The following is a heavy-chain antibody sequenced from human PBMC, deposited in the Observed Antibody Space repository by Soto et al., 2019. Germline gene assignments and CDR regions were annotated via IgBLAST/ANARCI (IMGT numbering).Heavy chain of an antibody. CDR1: GSTFSTFA. D-gene: IGHD3-10*01. V-gene: IGHV1-69*06. CDR2: IIPLFGKA. Sequence: QVQLVQSGAEVKLPGSSVKVSCKAPGSTFSTFAFHWVRQAPGQVLESMGEIIPLFGKANYAQKFQGRVTFSADRSTTTVFMEVNRLKSDDTAVYYCVRGCINLPDYFQTWGQGTVVTVSS. CDR3: VRGCINLPDYFQT. J-gene: IGHJ1*01.